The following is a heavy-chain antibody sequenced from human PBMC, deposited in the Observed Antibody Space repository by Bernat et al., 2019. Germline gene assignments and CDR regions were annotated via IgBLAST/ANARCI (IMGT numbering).Heavy chain of an antibody. V-gene: IGHV3-30*18. D-gene: IGHD3-22*01. CDR1: GFTFSSYG. Sequence: QVQLVESGGGVVQPGRSLRLSCAASGFTFSSYGMHWVRQAPGKGLEWVAVISYDGSNKYYADSVKGRFTISRDNSKNTLYLQMNSLRAEDTAVYYCAKDLPTMIVNWYFDLWGRGTLVTVSS. CDR2: ISYDGSNK. J-gene: IGHJ2*01. CDR3: AKDLPTMIVNWYFDL.